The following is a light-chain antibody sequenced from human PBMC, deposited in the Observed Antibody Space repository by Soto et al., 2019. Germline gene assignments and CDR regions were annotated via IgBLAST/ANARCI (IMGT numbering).Light chain of an antibody. CDR2: AAS. CDR3: QQADTFPIT. Sequence: DIHMTQSPSSVSASVVDRVTIRCQASQGISRSLAWYQQKPGKAPKFLIYAASSLQSGVPSRFSGSGFGTDFTLTISSLQPEDSAIYYCQQADTFPITFGQGTRLEIK. V-gene: IGKV1D-12*01. CDR1: QGISRS. J-gene: IGKJ5*01.